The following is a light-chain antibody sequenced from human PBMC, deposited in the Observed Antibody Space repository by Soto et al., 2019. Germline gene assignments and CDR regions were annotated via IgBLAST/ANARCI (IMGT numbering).Light chain of an antibody. V-gene: IGLV2-14*01. CDR2: DVS. CDR1: SSDVGGYSY. CDR3: SSYTSSSLYV. J-gene: IGLJ1*01. Sequence: QSVLTQPASVSGSPGQSITISCTGTSSDVGGYSYVSWYQQLPGKAPKLMIYDVSDRPSGVSNRSSGSKSGNTASLTISGLQAEDEADYYCSSYTSSSLYVFGTGTKVTLL.